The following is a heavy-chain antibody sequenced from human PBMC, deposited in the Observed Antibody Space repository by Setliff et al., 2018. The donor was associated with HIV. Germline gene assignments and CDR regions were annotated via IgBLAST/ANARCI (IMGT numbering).Heavy chain of an antibody. J-gene: IGHJ3*02. Sequence: SVKVSCKTSGGFLSNNGIAWVRQAPGQGLEWMGGVTPALYLTTHVEKFQSRVTFTTDDSTSSVYMELSSLRSDDTATYYCATDSGVVPPRTLDIWGQGTVVTVSS. CDR1: GGFLSNNG. CDR2: VTPALYLT. CDR3: ATDSGVVPPRTLDI. D-gene: IGHD3-16*01. V-gene: IGHV1-69*10.